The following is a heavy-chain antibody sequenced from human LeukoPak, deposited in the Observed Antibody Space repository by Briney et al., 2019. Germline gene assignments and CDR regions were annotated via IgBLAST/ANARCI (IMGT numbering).Heavy chain of an antibody. Sequence: AGSLRLSCAASGFTISSYAMHWVRQPPPKRLQWVAVISYDGSNKYYADSVKGRFTISRDNSKNTLYLQMNSLRAADTAVYYCARSGTPSYYFDYWGQGTLVTVSS. CDR1: GFTISSYA. V-gene: IGHV3-30-3*01. CDR3: ARSGTPSYYFDY. J-gene: IGHJ4*02. D-gene: IGHD6-13*01. CDR2: ISYDGSNK.